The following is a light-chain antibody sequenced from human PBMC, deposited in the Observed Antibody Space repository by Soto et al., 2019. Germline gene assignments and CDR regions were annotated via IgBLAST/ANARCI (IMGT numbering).Light chain of an antibody. CDR1: QSVSSY. CDR3: QQRSNWPRT. Sequence: FVLTQSPATLSLSPGERATLSCRASQSVSSYLAWYQQKPGQAPRLLIYGASNRATGIPARFSGSGSGTDFTLTISSLEPEDFAVYYCQQRSNWPRTFGQGTKLEI. V-gene: IGKV3-11*01. CDR2: GAS. J-gene: IGKJ2*01.